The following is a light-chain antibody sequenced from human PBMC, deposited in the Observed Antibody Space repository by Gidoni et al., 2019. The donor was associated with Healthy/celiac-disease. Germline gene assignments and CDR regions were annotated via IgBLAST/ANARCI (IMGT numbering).Light chain of an antibody. CDR3: QQYYSTPPT. CDR2: WAS. CDR1: QSVLYSSNNKNY. V-gene: IGKV4-1*01. Sequence: DIVMTQSPDSLAVSLGERATINCKSSQSVLYSSNNKNYLAWYQQKPGQPPKLLLYWASTRESGVPDRFSGSGSGTDFTLTISSLQAEDVAVYYCQQYYSTPPTFXXXTKVEIK. J-gene: IGKJ1*01.